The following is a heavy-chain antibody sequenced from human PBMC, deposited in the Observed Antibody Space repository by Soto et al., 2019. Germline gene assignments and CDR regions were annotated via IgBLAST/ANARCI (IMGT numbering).Heavy chain of an antibody. CDR2: IDPSDSYT. V-gene: IGHV5-10-1*01. J-gene: IGHJ4*02. CDR1: GYSFTSYW. CDR3: ARHLIAAAVDY. Sequence: GESLKISCKGSGYSFTSYWNNWVRQMPGKGLEWMGRIDPSDSYTNYSPSFQGHVTISADKPINTAYLQWSSLKASDTAMYYCARHLIAAAVDYWGQGTLGTASS. D-gene: IGHD6-13*01.